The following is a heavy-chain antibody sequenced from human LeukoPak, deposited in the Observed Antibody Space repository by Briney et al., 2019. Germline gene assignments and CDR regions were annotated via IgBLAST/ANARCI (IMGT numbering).Heavy chain of an antibody. CDR1: GFDFSGFS. CDR2: IYSGGST. V-gene: IGHV3-53*01. CDR3: ARDRNCVLTY. Sequence: GGSLRLSCVVSGFDFSGFSMSWVRQAPGKGLEWVSVIYSGGSTYYADSVKGRFTISRDNSKNTLYLQMNSLRAEDTAVYYCARDRNCVLTYWGQGTLVTVSS. D-gene: IGHD3-9*01. J-gene: IGHJ4*02.